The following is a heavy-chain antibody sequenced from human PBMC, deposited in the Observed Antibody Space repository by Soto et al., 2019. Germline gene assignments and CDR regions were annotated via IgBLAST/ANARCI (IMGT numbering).Heavy chain of an antibody. D-gene: IGHD2-2*02. CDR3: ARSYCLPNSCYNGYFDY. V-gene: IGHV5-10-1*01. J-gene: IGHJ4*01. CDR2: IDPRDSYT. Sequence: GESLKIYCKGSGYSFTNNWISWVRQMPGKCLEWMGRIDPRDSYTNYSPSFQGHVTISVDKSDNTSYLQWNTLKASDSAMYFCARSYCLPNSCYNGYFDYWGRGTLVTVSS. CDR1: GYSFTNNW.